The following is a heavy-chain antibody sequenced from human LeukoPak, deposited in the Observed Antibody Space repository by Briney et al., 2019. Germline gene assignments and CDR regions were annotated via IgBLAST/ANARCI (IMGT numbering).Heavy chain of an antibody. D-gene: IGHD6-13*01. CDR2: INPSGGSA. CDR3: ARDVGITVADSFDP. J-gene: IGHJ5*02. CDR1: GYTFTSYY. Sequence: GASVKVSCKASGYTFTSYYMHWVRQAPGQGLEWMGVINPSGGSASYVQKFQGRVTMTRDMSTSTVYMEVRGLRSDDTAMYYCARDVGITVADSFDPWGQGTLVTVSS. V-gene: IGHV1-46*01.